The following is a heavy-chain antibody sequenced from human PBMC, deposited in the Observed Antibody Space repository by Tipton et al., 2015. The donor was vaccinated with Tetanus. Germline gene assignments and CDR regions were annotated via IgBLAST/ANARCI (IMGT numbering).Heavy chain of an antibody. CDR2: IYFNGST. Sequence: TLSLTCTVSGGSISSYYWSWIRQPPGKGLEWIGYIYFNGSTNYNPSLKSRVTISVDTSKNQFSLKLSSVTAADTAVYYCASSHYDFWSGYLNWFDPWGQGTLVTVSS. D-gene: IGHD3-3*01. CDR3: ASSHYDFWSGYLNWFDP. J-gene: IGHJ5*02. CDR1: GGSISSYY. V-gene: IGHV4-59*08.